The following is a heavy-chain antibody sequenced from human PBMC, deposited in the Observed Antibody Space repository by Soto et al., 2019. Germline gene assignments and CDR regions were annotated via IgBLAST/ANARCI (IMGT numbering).Heavy chain of an antibody. D-gene: IGHD3-3*01. J-gene: IGHJ4*02. CDR2: LSGPTTTI. CDR1: GFTFSSYS. Sequence: PGGSLRLSCAASGFTFSSYSMNWVRQAPGKGLEWLSYLSGPTTTIYYADSVKGRFTISRDNAKNSLFLQMNSLRAEDTAVYYCAGSRFLEWFSFDYWGQGTVVTVSS. V-gene: IGHV3-48*01. CDR3: AGSRFLEWFSFDY.